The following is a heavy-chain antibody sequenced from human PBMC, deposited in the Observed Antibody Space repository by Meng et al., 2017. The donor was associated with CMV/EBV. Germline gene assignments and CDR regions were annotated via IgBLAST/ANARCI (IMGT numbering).Heavy chain of an antibody. CDR3: ARGARYCSGGSCSSWFDP. D-gene: IGHD2-15*01. J-gene: IGHJ5*02. CDR1: SSGGYY. CDR2: IYYSGST. V-gene: IGHV4-31*02. Sequence: SSGGYYWSWIRQHPGKGLEWIGYIYYSGSTYYNPSLKSRVTISVDTSKNQFSLKLSSVTAADTAVYYCARGARYCSGGSCSSWFDPWGQGTLVTVSS.